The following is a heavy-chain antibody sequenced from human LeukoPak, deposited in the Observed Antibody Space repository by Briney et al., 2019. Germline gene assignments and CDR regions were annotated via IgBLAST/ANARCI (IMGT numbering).Heavy chain of an antibody. J-gene: IGHJ4*02. V-gene: IGHV4-59*01. D-gene: IGHD4-23*01. CDR3: ARDYYGGNSSPYYFDY. CDR1: GGSISSYY. CDR2: IYCSGST. Sequence: PSETLSLTCTVSGGSISSYYWSWIRQPPGKGLEWIGYIYCSGSTNYNPSLKSRVTISVDTSKNQFSLKLSSVTAADTAVYYCARDYYGGNSSPYYFDYWGQGTLVTVSS.